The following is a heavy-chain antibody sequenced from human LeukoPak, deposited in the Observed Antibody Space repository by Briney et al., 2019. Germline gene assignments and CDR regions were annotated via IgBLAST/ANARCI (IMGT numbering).Heavy chain of an antibody. CDR3: ARESRVDSSGYYYRAY. J-gene: IGHJ4*02. CDR2: ISSSGSTI. V-gene: IGHV3-48*03. CDR1: GFTFSSYE. D-gene: IGHD3-22*01. Sequence: PGGSLRLSCAASGFTFSSYEMHWVRQAPGKGLEWVSHISSSGSTIYYADSVKGRFTISRDNAKNSLDLQMNSLRAEDTAVYYCARESRVDSSGYYYRAYWGQGTLVTVSS.